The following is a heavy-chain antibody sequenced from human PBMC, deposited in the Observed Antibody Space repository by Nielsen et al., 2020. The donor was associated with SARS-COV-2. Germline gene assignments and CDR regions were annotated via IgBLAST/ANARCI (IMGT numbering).Heavy chain of an antibody. D-gene: IGHD5-12*01. V-gene: IGHV4-31*03. J-gene: IGHJ6*02. CDR3: AREASGYDHYKYGMDV. CDR2: IYFTGRT. CDR1: GASISSGGYF. Sequence: SETLSLACTVSGASISSGGYFWSWIRQHPGKGLEWIGYIYFTGRTSYNPSLKSRVAMSVDTSKNQFSLHLKSVTAADTAVYYCAREASGYDHYKYGMDVWGLGATVTVSS.